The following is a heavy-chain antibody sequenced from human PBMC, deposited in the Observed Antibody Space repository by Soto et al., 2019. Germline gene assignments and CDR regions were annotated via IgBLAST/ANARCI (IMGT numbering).Heavy chain of an antibody. CDR1: GFSFGNYW. CDR2: IKQDGGEK. D-gene: IGHD3-16*01. V-gene: IGHV3-7*04. CDR3: ARGGGGFSFDY. J-gene: IGHJ4*02. Sequence: GGSLRLSCTASGFSFGNYWMIWVRQAPGKGLEWVANIKQDGGEKDYVDSVKGRFTVSRDNYKKSLYLQMNSLRAEDTAGYYCARGGGGFSFDYWGQGTLVTVSS.